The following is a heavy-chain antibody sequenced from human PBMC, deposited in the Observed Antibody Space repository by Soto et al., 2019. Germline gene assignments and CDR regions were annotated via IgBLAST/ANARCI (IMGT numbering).Heavy chain of an antibody. D-gene: IGHD3-22*01. V-gene: IGHV1-69*01. J-gene: IGHJ4*02. CDR3: ARGVHYDSSGYYYFY. Sequence: QVQLVQSGAEVKKPGSSVKVSCKASEGTFSTYAIDWVRQAPGQGLEWMGGIIPLFGTAKYAQNFQGRITITADESTNTAYMELRSLRSQDTAVYYCARGVHYDSSGYYYFYWGQGTLVTVSS. CDR2: IIPLFGTA. CDR1: EGTFSTYA.